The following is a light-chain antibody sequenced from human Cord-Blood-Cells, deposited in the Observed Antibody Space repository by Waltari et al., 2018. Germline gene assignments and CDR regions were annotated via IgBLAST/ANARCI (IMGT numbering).Light chain of an antibody. Sequence: QSALTQPPSAPGSHGKSVTIPCPGTSGDVGGSIVLPRYQQHPGKAPKLMIYEVSKRPSGVPDRFSGSKSGNTASLTVSGLQAEDEADYYCSSYAGSNNLVFGGGTKLTVL. V-gene: IGLV2-8*01. CDR2: EVS. CDR1: SGDVGGSIV. CDR3: SSYAGSNNLV. J-gene: IGLJ2*01.